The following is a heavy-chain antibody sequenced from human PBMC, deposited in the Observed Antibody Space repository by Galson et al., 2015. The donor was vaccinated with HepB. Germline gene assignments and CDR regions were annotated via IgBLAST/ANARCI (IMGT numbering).Heavy chain of an antibody. CDR1: GFTFSSYN. Sequence: SLRLSCAASGFTFSSYNMNWVRQAPGKGLEWVSYISSSSSTMYYADSVKGRFTISRDNAKNSLYLQMNSLRAEDTAVYYCARDRGGSGTYLSNFYDMDIWGQGTTVTVSS. CDR3: ARDRGGSGTYLSNFYDMDI. D-gene: IGHD3-10*01. CDR2: ISSSSSTM. V-gene: IGHV3-48*04. J-gene: IGHJ6*02.